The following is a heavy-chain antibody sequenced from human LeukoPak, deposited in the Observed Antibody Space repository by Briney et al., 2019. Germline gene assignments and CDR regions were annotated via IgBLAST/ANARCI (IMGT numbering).Heavy chain of an antibody. J-gene: IGHJ4*02. V-gene: IGHV1-18*01. CDR1: GYTFTSYD. Sequence: GASVKVSCKASGYTFTSYDISWVRQAPGQGLEWMGWISANNGGTDYAQKLQGRVTLTTDTSTNTAYMELRSLRSDDTAVYYCARVGGYYYDSSGIDYWGQGTLVTVSS. CDR3: ARVGGYYYDSSGIDY. CDR2: ISANNGGT. D-gene: IGHD3-22*01.